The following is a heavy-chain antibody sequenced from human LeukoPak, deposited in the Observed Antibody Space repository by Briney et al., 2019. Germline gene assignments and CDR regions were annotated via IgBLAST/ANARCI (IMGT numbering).Heavy chain of an antibody. CDR1: GYSFVNYW. CDR3: ARAPSLHSRGYDYLFDY. CDR2: IYPGDSDL. J-gene: IGHJ4*02. V-gene: IGHV5-51*01. D-gene: IGHD5-12*01. Sequence: GESLKISCKGSGYSFVNYWIGWVRQMTGKGLEWMGIIYPGDSDLRYSPSFQGQVTISADKSINTAYLQWSSLKASDTAMYYCARAPSLHSRGYDYLFDYWGQGTVVTVSS.